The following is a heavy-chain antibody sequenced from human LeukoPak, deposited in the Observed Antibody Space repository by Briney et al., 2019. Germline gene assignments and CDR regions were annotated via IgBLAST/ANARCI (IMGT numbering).Heavy chain of an antibody. Sequence: SVKVSCKASGGTFSSYAISWVRQAPGQGLEWMGGIIPIFGTANYAQKFQGRVTITADESTSTAYMELSSLRSEDTAVYYCARGFCTNGVCYLFDCWGQGTLVTVSS. CDR1: GGTFSSYA. D-gene: IGHD2-8*01. CDR3: ARGFCTNGVCYLFDC. J-gene: IGHJ4*02. CDR2: IIPIFGTA. V-gene: IGHV1-69*01.